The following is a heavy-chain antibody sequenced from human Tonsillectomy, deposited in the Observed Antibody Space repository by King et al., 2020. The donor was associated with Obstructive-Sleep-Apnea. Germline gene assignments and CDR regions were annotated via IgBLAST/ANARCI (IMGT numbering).Heavy chain of an antibody. V-gene: IGHV4-34*01. CDR1: GGSFSGYY. CDR3: ARGSGYVDY. Sequence: VQLQQWGAGLLKPSETLSLTCAVSGGSFSGYYWSWIRQTPGKGLEWIGEINQSGSTNYNPSLKGRVTMSVDTSKNHFSLKLSSVTSADTAVYYCARGSGYVDYWGQGTLVTVSS. J-gene: IGHJ4*02. D-gene: IGHD1-26*01. CDR2: INQSGST.